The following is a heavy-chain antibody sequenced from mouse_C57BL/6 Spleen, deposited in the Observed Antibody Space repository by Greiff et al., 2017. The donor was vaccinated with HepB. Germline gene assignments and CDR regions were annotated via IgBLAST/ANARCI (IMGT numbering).Heavy chain of an antibody. J-gene: IGHJ4*01. CDR3: ARSWGGPLYYAMDY. V-gene: IGHV1-50*01. CDR1: GYTFTSYW. CDR2: IDPSDSYT. Sequence: QVQLQQPGAELVKPGASVKLSCKASGYTFTSYWMQWVKQRPGQGLEWIGEIDPSDSYTNYNQKFKGKATLTVDTSSSTAYMQLSSLTSEDSAVYYCARSWGGPLYYAMDYWGQGTSVTVSS.